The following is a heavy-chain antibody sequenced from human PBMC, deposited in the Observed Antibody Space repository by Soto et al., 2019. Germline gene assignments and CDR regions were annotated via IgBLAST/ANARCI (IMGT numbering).Heavy chain of an antibody. V-gene: IGHV4-34*01. CDR3: ARGRIAAAGTHWFDP. Sequence: QVQLQQWGAGLLKPSETLSLTCAVYVGAFSGYYWSWIRQPPGKGLEWIGEINHSGRTNNNPSLKSRVTISVDTSKNQFSLKLSAVTAADTAVYYCARGRIAAAGTHWFDPCGQGTLVTVSS. CDR1: VGAFSGYY. J-gene: IGHJ5*02. D-gene: IGHD6-13*01. CDR2: INHSGRT.